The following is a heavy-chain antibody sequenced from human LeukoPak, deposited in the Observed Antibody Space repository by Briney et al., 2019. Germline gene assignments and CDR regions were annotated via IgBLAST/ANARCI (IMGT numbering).Heavy chain of an antibody. J-gene: IGHJ4*02. CDR2: ISDSGGRT. CDR1: GITLSNYG. Sequence: HAGGSLRLSCAVSGITLSNYGMSWVRRAPGKGLEWVAGISDSGGRTNYADSVKGRFTISRDNPKNTLYLQMNSLRAEDTAVYFCAKRGVVIRVILVGFHKEAYYFDSWGQGALVTVSS. CDR3: AKRGVVIRVILVGFHKEAYYFDS. V-gene: IGHV3-23*01. D-gene: IGHD3-22*01.